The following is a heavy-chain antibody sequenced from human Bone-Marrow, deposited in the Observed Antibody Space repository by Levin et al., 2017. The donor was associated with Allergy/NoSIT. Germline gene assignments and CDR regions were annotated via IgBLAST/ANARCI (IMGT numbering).Heavy chain of an antibody. V-gene: IGHV3-23*01. CDR1: GFSLTSYA. CDR3: AKGADDLWSDYHHFDY. CDR2: ITASGGAT. Sequence: GESLKISCAASGFSLTSYAMTWVRQAPGKGLEGVSSITASGGATYFADSVKGRFTISRDTSKNTVYLQMNSLRAEDTAVYYCAKGADDLWSDYHHFDYWGQGTLVTVSS. D-gene: IGHD3-3*01. J-gene: IGHJ4*02.